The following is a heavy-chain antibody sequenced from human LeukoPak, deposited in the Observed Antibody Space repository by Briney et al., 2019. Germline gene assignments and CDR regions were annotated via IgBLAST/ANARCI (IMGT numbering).Heavy chain of an antibody. V-gene: IGHV4-34*01. D-gene: IGHD3-10*01. Sequence: SETLSLTCAVYGGAFRDHQWSWIRPPPGKGLEWIGDVERRGYTNYNPSLRGRLTMSVDASKNQISLRLTSVTAADTAVYYCAKGLRQIWFGELNDAFDIWGQGTMVHVSS. CDR3: AKGLRQIWFGELNDAFDI. J-gene: IGHJ3*02. CDR2: VERRGYT. CDR1: GGAFRDHQ.